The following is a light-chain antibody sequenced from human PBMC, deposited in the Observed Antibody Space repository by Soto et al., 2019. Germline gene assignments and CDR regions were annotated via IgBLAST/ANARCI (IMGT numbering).Light chain of an antibody. V-gene: IGLV2-14*01. CDR1: SSDVGGYNY. Sequence: QSVLTQPASVSGSPGQSITISCTGTSSDVGGYNYVSWYQQHPGKAPKLMIYDVSNRPSGVSNRFSDSKSGNTASLTISGRQAEDEADYYCSSYTSSSTVVFGGGTKLTVL. J-gene: IGLJ2*01. CDR2: DVS. CDR3: SSYTSSSTVV.